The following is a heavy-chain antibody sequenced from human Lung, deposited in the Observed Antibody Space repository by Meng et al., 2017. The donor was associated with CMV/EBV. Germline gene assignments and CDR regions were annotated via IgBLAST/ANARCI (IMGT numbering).Heavy chain of an antibody. CDR2: IVGAGGKT. J-gene: IGHJ1*01. CDR1: GFKFDSYA. Sequence: ESXKISXAASGFKFDSYAMSWVRQAPGKGLEWVAAIVGAGGKTHYADSVRGRFTISRDNFKNTLYLEMDSLRGEDTAVYYCAKDRRFGHDILTVLDDWGQ. D-gene: IGHD3-9*01. V-gene: IGHV3-23*01. CDR3: AKDRRFGHDILTVLDD.